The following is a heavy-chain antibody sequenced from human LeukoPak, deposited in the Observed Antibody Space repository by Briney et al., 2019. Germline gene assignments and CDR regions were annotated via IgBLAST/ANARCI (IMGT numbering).Heavy chain of an antibody. J-gene: IGHJ4*02. CDR1: GGSISSSSYY. CDR2: IYYSGST. D-gene: IGHD5-18*01. V-gene: IGHV4-39*01. CDR3: ARHLSPRPEQLWYLDY. Sequence: SETLSLTCTVSGGSISSSSYYWGRIRQPPGKGLEWIGSIYYSGSTYYNPSLKSRVTISVDTSKNQFSLKLSSVTAADTAVYYCARHLSPRPEQLWYLDYWGQGTLVTVSS.